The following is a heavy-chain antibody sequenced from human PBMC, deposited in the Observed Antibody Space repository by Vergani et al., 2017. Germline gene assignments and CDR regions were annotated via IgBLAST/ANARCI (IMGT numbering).Heavy chain of an antibody. CDR1: GYTFTGYY. CDR2: INPNSGGT. CDR3: ARGPYCSGGSCYPTYGMDV. D-gene: IGHD2-15*01. J-gene: IGHJ6*02. Sequence: QVQLVQSGAEVKKPGASVKVSCKASGYTFTGYYMHWVRQAPGQGLGWMGWINPNSGGTNYAQKFQGRVTMTRDTSISTAYMELSRLRSDDTAVYYCARGPYCSGGSCYPTYGMDVWGQGTTVTVSS. V-gene: IGHV1-2*02.